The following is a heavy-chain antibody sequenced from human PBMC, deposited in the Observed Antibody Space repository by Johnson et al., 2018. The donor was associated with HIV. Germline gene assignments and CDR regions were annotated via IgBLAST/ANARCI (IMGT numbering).Heavy chain of an antibody. CDR1: GFTFDDYG. CDR2: INWNGGST. Sequence: VQLVESGGGVVRPGGSLRLSCAASGFTFDDYGMSWVRQAPGKGLEWVSGINWNGGSTGYADSVKGRFTISRDNAKNSLFLQMNSLRPEDTALYYCVKDTMLRGLLISYDAFHIWGQGTMVTVSS. V-gene: IGHV3-20*04. J-gene: IGHJ3*02. CDR3: VKDTMLRGLLISYDAFHI. D-gene: IGHD3-10*01.